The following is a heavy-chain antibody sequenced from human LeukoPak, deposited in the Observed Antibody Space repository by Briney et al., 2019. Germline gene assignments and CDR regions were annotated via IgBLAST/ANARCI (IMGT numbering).Heavy chain of an antibody. J-gene: IGHJ4*02. CDR1: GFTFSSYE. CDR3: ASVPFRVGATKFWGDRFDY. D-gene: IGHD1-26*01. CDR2: ISSSGSTI. Sequence: PGGSLRLSCAASGFTFSSYEMNWVRQAPGKGLEWVSYISSSGSTIYYADSVKGRFTISRDNAKNSLYLQMNSLRAEDTAVYYCASVPFRVGATKFWGDRFDYWGQGTLVTVSS. V-gene: IGHV3-48*03.